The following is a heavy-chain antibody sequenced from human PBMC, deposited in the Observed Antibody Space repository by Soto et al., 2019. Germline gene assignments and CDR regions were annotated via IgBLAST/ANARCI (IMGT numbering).Heavy chain of an antibody. Sequence: SATLSLTCAVYGGSFSGYYWSWIRQPPGKGLEWIGEINHSGSTNYNPSLKSRVTISVDTSKNQFSLKLSSVTAADTAVYYCAFLDCSGGSCYSGAFDIWGQGTMVTVSS. CDR2: INHSGST. D-gene: IGHD2-15*01. J-gene: IGHJ3*02. V-gene: IGHV4-34*01. CDR1: GGSFSGYY. CDR3: AFLDCSGGSCYSGAFDI.